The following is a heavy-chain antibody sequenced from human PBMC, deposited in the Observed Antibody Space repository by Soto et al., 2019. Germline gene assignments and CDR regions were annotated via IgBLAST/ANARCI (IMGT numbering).Heavy chain of an antibody. V-gene: IGHV1-18*04. D-gene: IGHD6-6*01. CDR2: ISAYNGNT. J-gene: IGHJ6*03. CDR3: ASLIAARNYYYYMDV. Sequence: ASAQVSCTASDYSFPRYGISWLRQAPGKGLEWMGSISAYNGNTNYAQKLQGRVTMTTGTSTSTAYMELRSLRSDDTAVYYSASLIAARNYYYYMDVWGKGTTVTVSS. CDR1: DYSFPRYG.